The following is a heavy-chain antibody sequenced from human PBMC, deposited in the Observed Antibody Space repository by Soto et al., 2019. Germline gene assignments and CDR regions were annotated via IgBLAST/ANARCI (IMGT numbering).Heavy chain of an antibody. J-gene: IGHJ4*02. D-gene: IGHD6-13*01. CDR2: IWYDGSNK. CDR3: ARDQLYSSSWSDY. V-gene: IGHV3-33*01. CDR1: GFTFSSYG. Sequence: QVQLVEPGGGVVQPGRSLRLSCAASGFTFSSYGMHWVRQAPGKGLEWVAVIWYDGSNKYYADSVKGRITISRDNSKITLYLQMNSLRAEDTAVYYCARDQLYSSSWSDYWGQGTLVTVSS.